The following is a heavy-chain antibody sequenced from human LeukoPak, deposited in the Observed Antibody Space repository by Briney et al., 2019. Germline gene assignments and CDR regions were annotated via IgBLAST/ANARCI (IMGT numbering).Heavy chain of an antibody. J-gene: IGHJ4*02. CDR3: ARPGYCSSTSCAPYYFDY. Sequence: GGSLRLSCAASGFTFSSYAMLWVRQAPGKGLEWVAVISYDGSSKYYADSVKGRFTISRDNSTNSLHLQMNSLRAEDTAVYYCARPGYCSSTSCAPYYFDYWGQGTLVTVSS. V-gene: IGHV3-30-3*01. D-gene: IGHD2-2*01. CDR1: GFTFSSYA. CDR2: ISYDGSSK.